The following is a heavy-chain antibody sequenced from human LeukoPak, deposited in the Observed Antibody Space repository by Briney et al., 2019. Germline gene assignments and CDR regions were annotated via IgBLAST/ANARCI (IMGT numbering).Heavy chain of an antibody. CDR3: TRRVSATRWFDP. CDR1: GFTFSDYW. Sequence: PGGSLTLSCAASGFTFSDYWMHWVRQAPGKGLEWVSRIIGDGSTTIYADSVKGRFTISRDNAENTMYLQMNSLRVEDTAVYYCTRRVSATRWFDPWGQGTLVTVSS. D-gene: IGHD2-15*01. J-gene: IGHJ5*02. V-gene: IGHV3-74*01. CDR2: IIGDGSTT.